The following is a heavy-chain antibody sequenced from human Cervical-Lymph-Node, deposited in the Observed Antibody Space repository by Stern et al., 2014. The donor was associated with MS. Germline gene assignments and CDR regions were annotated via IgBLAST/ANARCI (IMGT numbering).Heavy chain of an antibody. CDR2: ISAYNGIT. D-gene: IGHD2/OR15-2a*01. J-gene: IGHJ4*02. CDR1: GYSFTSYG. CDR3: TTAPIYCFDY. V-gene: IGHV1-18*04. Sequence: QVQLVESGAEVKKPGASVKVSCKASGYSFTSYGISWVRQAPGKGLECMRWISAYNGITNYAQKLQGRVTITTDTSTSTAYMELRSLRSDDTAVYYCTTAPIYCFDYWGQGTLVTVSS.